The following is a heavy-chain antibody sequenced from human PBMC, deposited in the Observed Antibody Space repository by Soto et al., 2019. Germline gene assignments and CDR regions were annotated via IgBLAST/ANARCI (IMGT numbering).Heavy chain of an antibody. CDR2: ISSSSSTI. D-gene: IGHD3-22*01. CDR1: GFTFSSYS. CDR3: ASDSAGGYYYYYYYGMDV. J-gene: IGHJ6*02. V-gene: IGHV3-48*02. Sequence: GGSLRLSCAASGFTFSSYSMNWVRQAPGKGLEWVSYISSSSSTIYYADSVKGRFTISRDNAKNSLYLQMNSLRDEDTAVYYCASDSAGGYYYYYYYGMDVWGQGTTVTVSS.